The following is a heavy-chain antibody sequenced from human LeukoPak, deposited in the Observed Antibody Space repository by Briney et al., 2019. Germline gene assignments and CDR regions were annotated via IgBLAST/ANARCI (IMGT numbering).Heavy chain of an antibody. CDR1: GYSFTSYW. CDR3: ARGDCSSTSCPAADWFDH. V-gene: IGHV5-51*01. D-gene: IGHD2-2*01. Sequence: GESLKISCKGSGYSFTSYWIGWVRQMPGKGLEWMGIIYPGDSDTRYSPSFQGQVTISADKSISTAYLQWSSLKASDTAMYYCARGDCSSTSCPAADWFDHWGQGTLVTVSS. J-gene: IGHJ5*02. CDR2: IYPGDSDT.